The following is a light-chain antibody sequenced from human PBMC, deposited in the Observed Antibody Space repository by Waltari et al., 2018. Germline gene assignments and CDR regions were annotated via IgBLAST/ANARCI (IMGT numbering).Light chain of an antibody. CDR3: YSTDFSGHDRV. V-gene: IGLV3-10*01. CDR2: EDI. CDR1: AFSTKY. Sequence: SYELTQPPSASLSPGQTARLTSSGAAFSTKYAYSYQQKSGQAHVRVIYEDIKRPTGIPERFSGSSSGTTATLTISGAHVDDEADYYCYSTDFSGHDRVFGGGTKLTIL. J-gene: IGLJ3*02.